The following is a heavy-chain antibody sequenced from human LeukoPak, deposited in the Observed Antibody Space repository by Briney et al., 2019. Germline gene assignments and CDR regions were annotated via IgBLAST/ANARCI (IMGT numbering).Heavy chain of an antibody. CDR3: ARIITMVRGVIVYYFDY. CDR1: GVSFSGYY. Sequence: KPSETLSLTCAVYGVSFSGYYWSWIRQPPGKGLEWIGEINHSGSTNYNPSLKSRVTISVDTSKNQFSLKLSSVTAADTAVYYCARIITMVRGVIVYYFDYWGQGTLVTVSS. J-gene: IGHJ4*02. V-gene: IGHV4-34*01. D-gene: IGHD3-10*01. CDR2: INHSGST.